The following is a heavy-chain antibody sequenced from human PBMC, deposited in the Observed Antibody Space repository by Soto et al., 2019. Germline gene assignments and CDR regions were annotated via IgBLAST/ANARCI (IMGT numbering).Heavy chain of an antibody. Sequence: EVQLVQSGAEVKKPGESLRISCKGSGSSFTSYWISWVRQMPGKGLEWMGRIDPSDSYTNYSPSFQGHVTISADKSISTAYLQWSSMKASDTAMYYCARPSSYYYDSSGYYYVNWGQGTLVTVSS. CDR1: GSSFTSYW. V-gene: IGHV5-10-1*03. CDR3: ARPSSYYYDSSGYYYVN. J-gene: IGHJ4*02. D-gene: IGHD3-22*01. CDR2: IDPSDSYT.